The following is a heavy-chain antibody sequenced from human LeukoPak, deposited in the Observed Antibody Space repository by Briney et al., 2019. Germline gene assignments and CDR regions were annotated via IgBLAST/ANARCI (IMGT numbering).Heavy chain of an antibody. J-gene: IGHJ5*02. Sequence: SETLSLTCTVSGGSISSYYWSWIRQPPGKGLEWIGYIYYSGSTNYNPSLKSRVTISVDTSKNQFSLKLSSVTAADTAVYYCARDAGYCSGGSCYPYWFDPWGQGTLVTVSS. D-gene: IGHD2-15*01. CDR3: ARDAGYCSGGSCYPYWFDP. V-gene: IGHV4-59*01. CDR2: IYYSGST. CDR1: GGSISSYY.